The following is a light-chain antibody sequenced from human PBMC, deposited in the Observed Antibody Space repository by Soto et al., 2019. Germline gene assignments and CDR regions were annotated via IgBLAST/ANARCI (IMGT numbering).Light chain of an antibody. CDR1: SSDVGGYNY. CDR3: SSYTSSSTGV. V-gene: IGLV2-14*03. J-gene: IGLJ1*01. CDR2: DVT. Sequence: ALTQPASVSGSPGQSITISCTGTSSDVGGYNYVSWYQQHPGKAPKLMIYDVTNRPSGVSNRFSGSKSGNTASLTISGLQAEDEADYYCSSYTSSSTGVFGTGTKVTVL.